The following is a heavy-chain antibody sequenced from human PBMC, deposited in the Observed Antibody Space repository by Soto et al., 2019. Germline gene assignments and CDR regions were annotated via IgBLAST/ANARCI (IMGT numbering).Heavy chain of an antibody. J-gene: IGHJ4*02. V-gene: IGHV5-10-1*01. D-gene: IGHD4-17*01. CDR2: IXXSXSXX. CDR1: GYSFTSYW. Sequence: PGESLKTSCKGSGYSFTSYWISWVRQMPGKGLXWMXXIXXSXSXXXYXXSFQGHVTISADKSISTAYLQWSSLKASDTAMYYCARSHYGGNDFDYWGQGTLVTVSS. CDR3: ARSHYGGNDFDY.